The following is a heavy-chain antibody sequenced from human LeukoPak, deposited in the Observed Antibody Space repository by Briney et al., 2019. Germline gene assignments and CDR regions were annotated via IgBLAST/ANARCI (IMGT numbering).Heavy chain of an antibody. CDR3: ARFPFGGVIEVGYFDY. V-gene: IGHV4-59*12. J-gene: IGHJ4*02. D-gene: IGHD3-16*02. Sequence: SETLSLTCSVSGGSISSSYWSWIRQPPGKGLDWIGYIFYSGSTYYNPSLKSRVTISVDTSKNQFSLKLSSVTAADTAVYYCARFPFGGVIEVGYFDYWGQGTLVTVSS. CDR2: IFYSGST. CDR1: GGSISSSY.